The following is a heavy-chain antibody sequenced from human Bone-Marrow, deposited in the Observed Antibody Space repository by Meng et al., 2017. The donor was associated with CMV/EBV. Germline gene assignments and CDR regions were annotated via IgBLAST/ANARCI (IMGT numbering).Heavy chain of an antibody. Sequence: SETLSLTCAVYGGSFSGYYWSWIRQPPGKGLEWIGEINHSGSTNYNPSLKSRVTISVDTSKNQFSLKLSSVTAADTAVYYCARHPHYYQHTNWFDPWGQGTLVTVSS. CDR1: GGSFSGYY. D-gene: IGHD1-26*01. V-gene: IGHV4-34*01. CDR3: ARHPHYYQHTNWFDP. J-gene: IGHJ5*02. CDR2: INHSGST.